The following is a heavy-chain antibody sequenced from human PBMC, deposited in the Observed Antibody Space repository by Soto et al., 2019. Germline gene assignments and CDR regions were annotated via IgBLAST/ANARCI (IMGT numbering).Heavy chain of an antibody. CDR3: IRDGLYSGIHLCDY. D-gene: IGHD1-26*01. CDR2: IYYSGST. CDR1: GGSIRSGDYY. Sequence: SETLSLTCTVSGGSIRSGDYYWSWIRQPPGKGLESIGYIYYSGSTYYNPSLKSRVTISVDTSKNQFSLKLSSVTAADTAVYYCIRDGLYSGIHLCDYWGQGTLVTVSS. V-gene: IGHV4-30-4*01. J-gene: IGHJ4*02.